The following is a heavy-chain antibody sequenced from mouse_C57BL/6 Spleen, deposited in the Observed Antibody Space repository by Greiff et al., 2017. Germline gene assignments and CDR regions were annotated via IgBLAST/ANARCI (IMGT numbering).Heavy chain of an antibody. Sequence: EVKLMESGPGLVKPSQSLSLTCSVTGYSITSGYYWNWIRQFPGNKLEWMGYISYDGSNNYNPSLKNRISITRDTSKNQFFLRLNSVTTEDTATYYCARDAEYGNLPFAYWGQGTLVTVSA. J-gene: IGHJ3*01. D-gene: IGHD2-10*02. CDR2: ISYDGSN. V-gene: IGHV3-6*01. CDR3: ARDAEYGNLPFAY. CDR1: GYSITSGYY.